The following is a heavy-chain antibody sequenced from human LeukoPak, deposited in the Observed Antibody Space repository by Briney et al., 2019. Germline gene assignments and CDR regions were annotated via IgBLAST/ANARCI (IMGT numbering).Heavy chain of an antibody. V-gene: IGHV1-8*01. CDR2: MNPNSGNT. CDR3: ARGPPITMIVVVTPFDY. J-gene: IGHJ4*02. Sequence: ASVKVSCKASGYTFTSYDINWVRQATGQGLEWMGWMNPNSGNTGYAQKFQGRVTMTRNTSISTAYMELSGLRSEDTAVYYCARGPPITMIVVVTPFDYWGQGTLVTVSS. CDR1: GYTFTSYD. D-gene: IGHD3-22*01.